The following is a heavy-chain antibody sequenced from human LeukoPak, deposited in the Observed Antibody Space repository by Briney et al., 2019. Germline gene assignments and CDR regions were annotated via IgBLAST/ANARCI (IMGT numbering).Heavy chain of an antibody. CDR3: ARDPSPGRKRLGVRAGGYYYMDV. J-gene: IGHJ6*03. Sequence: RASVKVSCKASGYTFTSYGVSWVRQAPGQGLEWMGWISAYNGNTNYAQKLQGRVTMTTDTSTSTAYMELRSLRSDDTAVYYCARDPSPGRKRLGVRAGGYYYMDVWGKGTTVTISS. CDR1: GYTFTSYG. CDR2: ISAYNGNT. V-gene: IGHV1-18*01. D-gene: IGHD3-10*01.